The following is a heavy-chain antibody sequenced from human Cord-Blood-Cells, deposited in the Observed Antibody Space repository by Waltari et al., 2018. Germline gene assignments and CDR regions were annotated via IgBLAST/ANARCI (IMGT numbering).Heavy chain of an antibody. CDR3: AREFSICKFDL. J-gene: IGHJ2*01. Sequence: QVQQVQSGAEVTKPGASVKVSCTASVSTFTGYYMLLVRQAPVQGLEWMGWTNPNSGGTNYAQKFQGRVTRTRDTSISTAYMELSRLRSDDTAVYYCAREFSICKFDLWGRGTLVTVSS. V-gene: IGHV1-2*02. CDR2: TNPNSGGT. CDR1: VSTFTGYY.